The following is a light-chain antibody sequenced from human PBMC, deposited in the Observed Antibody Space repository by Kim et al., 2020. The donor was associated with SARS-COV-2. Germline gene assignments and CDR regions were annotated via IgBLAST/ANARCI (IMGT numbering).Light chain of an antibody. CDR2: RNN. J-gene: IGLJ2*01. CDR1: SSNIGSNY. V-gene: IGLV1-47*01. CDR3: AAWDDSLSGVV. Sequence: GQRVTFTCSGGSSNIGSNYVYWYQRLPGAAPKPLIYRNNQRPSGVPDRFSGSKSGTSASLAISGLRSEDEADYYCAAWDDSLSGVVFGGGTQLTVL.